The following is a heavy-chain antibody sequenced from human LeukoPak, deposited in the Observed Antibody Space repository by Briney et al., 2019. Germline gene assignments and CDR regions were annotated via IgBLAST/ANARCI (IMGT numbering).Heavy chain of an antibody. Sequence: SETLSLTCTVSGASISSYYWSWLRQPADRGLEWIGRIYANGSPNYNPSLKSRVTMSVDTSKNQFSLKLTAVTAADSAVYYCTRDIVVAAAFDDWGQGTLVTVSS. V-gene: IGHV4-4*07. CDR1: GASISSYY. D-gene: IGHD2-2*01. CDR2: IYANGSP. CDR3: TRDIVVAAAFDD. J-gene: IGHJ4*02.